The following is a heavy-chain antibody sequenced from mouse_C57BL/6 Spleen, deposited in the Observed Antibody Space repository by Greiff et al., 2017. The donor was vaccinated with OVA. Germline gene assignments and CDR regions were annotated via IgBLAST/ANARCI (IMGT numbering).Heavy chain of an antibody. CDR1: GYAFSSYW. D-gene: IGHD1-1*01. V-gene: IGHV1-80*01. J-gene: IGHJ3*01. CDR2: IYPGDGDT. Sequence: QVQLQQSGAELVKPGASVKISCKASGYAFSSYWMNWVKQRPGKGLEWIGQIYPGDGDTNYNGKFKGKATLTADKSSSTAYMQLSSLTSEDSAVYFCAPITAVKGAWFAYWGQGTLVTVSA. CDR3: APITAVKGAWFAY.